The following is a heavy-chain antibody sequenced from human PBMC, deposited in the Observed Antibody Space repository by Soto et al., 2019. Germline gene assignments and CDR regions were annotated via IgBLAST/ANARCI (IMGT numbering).Heavy chain of an antibody. CDR2: ISGSGGST. V-gene: IGHV3-23*01. J-gene: IGHJ4*01. Sequence: SRSISGFPFRSVAKGLVFPAPGKGLEWVSAISGSGGSTYYADSVKGRFTISRDNSKNTLYLQMNSLRAEDTAVDYCAKDQQVYSNQRGDWRPATLVTVS. CDR1: GFPFRSVA. CDR3: AKDQQVYSNQRGD. D-gene: IGHD4-4*01.